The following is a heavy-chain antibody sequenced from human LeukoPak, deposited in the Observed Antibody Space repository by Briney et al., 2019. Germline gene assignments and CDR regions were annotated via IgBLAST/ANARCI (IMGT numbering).Heavy chain of an antibody. CDR2: INPNSGGT. CDR1: GYTFTGYY. Sequence: ASVKVSCKASGYTFTGYYMHWVRQAPGQGLEWMGWINPNSGGTNYAQKFQGRVTMTRDTSISTAYMELSRLRSDDTAVYYCARSPYYYGSGSYYNYFDYWGQGTLVTVSS. D-gene: IGHD3-10*01. CDR3: ARSPYYYGSGSYYNYFDY. J-gene: IGHJ4*02. V-gene: IGHV1-2*02.